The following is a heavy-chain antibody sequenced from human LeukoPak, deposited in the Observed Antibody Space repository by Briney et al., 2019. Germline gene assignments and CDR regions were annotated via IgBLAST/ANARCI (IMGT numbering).Heavy chain of an antibody. D-gene: IGHD3-22*01. CDR1: GGSISSYY. CDR3: ARDKYYDSSGYDY. V-gene: IGHV4-59*01. J-gene: IGHJ4*02. Sequence: SETLSLTCTVSGGSISSYYWSWIQQPPGKGLEWIGYIYYSGSTNYNPSLKSRVTISVDTSKNQFSLKLSSVTAADTAVYYCARDKYYDSSGYDYWGQGTLVTVSS. CDR2: IYYSGST.